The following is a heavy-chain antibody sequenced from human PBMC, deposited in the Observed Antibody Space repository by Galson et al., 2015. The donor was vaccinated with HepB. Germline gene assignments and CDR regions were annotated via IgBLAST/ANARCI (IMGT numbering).Heavy chain of an antibody. Sequence: SVKVSCKASGGTFSSYAISWVRQAPGQGLEWMGRIIPILGIANYAQKFQGRVTITADKSTSTAYMELSSLRSEDTAVYYCARGSNIVGSMKGWGQGTLVTVSS. CDR3: ARGSNIVGSMKG. D-gene: IGHD3-22*01. V-gene: IGHV1-69*04. CDR2: IIPILGIA. J-gene: IGHJ4*02. CDR1: GGTFSSYA.